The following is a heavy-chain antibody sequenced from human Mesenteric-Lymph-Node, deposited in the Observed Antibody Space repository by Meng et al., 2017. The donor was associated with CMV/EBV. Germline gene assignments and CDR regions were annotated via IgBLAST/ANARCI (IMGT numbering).Heavy chain of an antibody. D-gene: IGHD6-13*01. CDR2: IYWYDDK. CDR1: GFSLSTSGVG. CDR3: AHSSGIAAAGPVYFDY. Sequence: QITLKESGPTLVRPTQTLTLTCTFSGFSLSTSGVGVGWIHQPPGKALECLALIYWYDDKRYSPSLKSRRTITKDTSKNQVVLTMTNMDPVDTATYYCAHSSGIAAAGPVYFDYWGQGTLVTVSS. J-gene: IGHJ4*02. V-gene: IGHV2-5*01.